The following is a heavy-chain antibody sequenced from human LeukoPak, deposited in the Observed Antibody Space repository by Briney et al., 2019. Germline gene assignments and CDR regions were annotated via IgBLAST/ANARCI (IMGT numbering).Heavy chain of an antibody. CDR2: IYYSGST. D-gene: IGHD4-23*01. V-gene: IGHV4-59*01. CDR1: GGSISSYY. Sequence: SETLSLTCTVSGGSISSYYWSWIRQPPGKGLEWIGYIYYSGSTNYNPSPKSRVTISVDTSKNQFSLKLSSVTAADTAVYYCARDRWGYYYFDYWGQGTLVTVSS. CDR3: ARDRWGYYYFDY. J-gene: IGHJ4*02.